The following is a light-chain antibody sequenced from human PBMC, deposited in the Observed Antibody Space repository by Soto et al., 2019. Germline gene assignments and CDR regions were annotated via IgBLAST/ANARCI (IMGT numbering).Light chain of an antibody. Sequence: EIVLTQSPGTLSLSPGGRATLYCRASQRVRSSYLAWYQQRPGQAPRLLIFGASFRATGIPDRFSGSGSGTDFTLTISRLEPEDVAVYYCQHYGSPLTFVGGTKVEIK. V-gene: IGKV3-20*01. CDR2: GAS. CDR3: QHYGSPLT. J-gene: IGKJ4*01. CDR1: QRVRSSY.